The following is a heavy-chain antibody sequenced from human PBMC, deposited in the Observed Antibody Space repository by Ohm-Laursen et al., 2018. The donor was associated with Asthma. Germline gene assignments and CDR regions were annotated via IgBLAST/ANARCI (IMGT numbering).Heavy chain of an antibody. D-gene: IGHD3-3*01. V-gene: IGHV3-30*19. CDR1: GFTFSSYG. J-gene: IGHJ6*02. CDR2: ISYDGSNK. Sequence: SLRLSCSASGFTFSSYGMHWVRQAPGKGLEWVAVISYDGSNKYYADSVKGRFTISRDNSKNTLYLQMNSLRAEDTAVYYCARGDFWSGYSHYYYYGMDVWGQGTTVTVSS. CDR3: ARGDFWSGYSHYYYYGMDV.